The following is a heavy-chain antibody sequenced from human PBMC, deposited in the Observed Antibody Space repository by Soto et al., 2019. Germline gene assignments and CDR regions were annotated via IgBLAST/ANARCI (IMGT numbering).Heavy chain of an antibody. CDR3: ARDWSKGSGAGYGMDV. CDR1: GGSISSGGYY. Sequence: QVQLQESGPGLVKPSQTLSLTCTVSGGSISSGGYYWSWLRQDPGQGLEWIRYIYYSGSTYYNPSLNRRVTISVDTSKNPFSLKLSSVTAADTAVYYCARDWSKGSGAGYGMDVWGQGTTVTVSS. V-gene: IGHV4-31*03. J-gene: IGHJ6*02. D-gene: IGHD1-26*01. CDR2: IYYSGST.